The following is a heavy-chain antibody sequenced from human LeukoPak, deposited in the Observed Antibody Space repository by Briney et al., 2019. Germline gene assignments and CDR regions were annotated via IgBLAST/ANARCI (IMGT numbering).Heavy chain of an antibody. Sequence: KPSETLSLTCAVSGGSISSGGYSWSWIRQPPGKGLEWIGYINHSGSTNYNPSLKSRVTISVDTSKNQFSLKLSSVTAADTAVYYCARVGSYRIVWGQGTLVTVSS. CDR1: GGSISSGGYS. V-gene: IGHV4-30-2*01. J-gene: IGHJ4*02. CDR2: INHSGST. CDR3: ARVGSYRIV. D-gene: IGHD3-16*02.